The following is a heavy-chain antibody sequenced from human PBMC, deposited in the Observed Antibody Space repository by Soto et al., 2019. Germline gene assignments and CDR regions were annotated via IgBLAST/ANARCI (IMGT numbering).Heavy chain of an antibody. CDR1: GFNFSSYA. V-gene: IGHV3-23*01. CDR3: AKPRSPLHPSRYYGMDV. CDR2: ISGSGGST. Sequence: PGGSLRLSCAASGFNFSSYAMSWVRQAPGKGLEWVSAISGSGGSTYYADSVKGRFTISRDNSKNTLYLQMNSLRAEDTAVYYCAKPRSPLHPSRYYGMDVWGQWTTVTVSS. J-gene: IGHJ6*02.